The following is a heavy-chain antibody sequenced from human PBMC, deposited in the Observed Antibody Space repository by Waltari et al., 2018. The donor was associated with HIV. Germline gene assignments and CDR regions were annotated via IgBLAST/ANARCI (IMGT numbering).Heavy chain of an antibody. CDR3: TRGLALRIAGAGADV. J-gene: IGHJ6*02. Sequence: QSPTEVKRPGASVRVSSRTSGSTFVNHDITWVRQAVGEGLQWMGYINPKTGDTHCLEKYWGRVTLTRNISTATAYFDLTNLTRDDTATYYCTRGLALRIAGAGADVWGQGTTVIVSS. CDR2: INPKTGDT. CDR1: GSTFVNHD. V-gene: IGHV1-8*01. D-gene: IGHD4-17*01.